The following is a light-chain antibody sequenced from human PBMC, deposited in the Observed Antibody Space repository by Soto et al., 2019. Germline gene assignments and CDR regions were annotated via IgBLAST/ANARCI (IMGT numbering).Light chain of an antibody. V-gene: IGKV3-15*01. CDR2: GAS. Sequence: ELVLTQSPGTLSLSPGERATLSCSASQSVSRNLAWYQQKPGQAPRLLMYGASTRATGIPARFSGSGSGTEFTLTISSLQSEDFAVYYCQEYDNWLTWTFGQGTKVDIK. J-gene: IGKJ1*01. CDR1: QSVSRN. CDR3: QEYDNWLTWT.